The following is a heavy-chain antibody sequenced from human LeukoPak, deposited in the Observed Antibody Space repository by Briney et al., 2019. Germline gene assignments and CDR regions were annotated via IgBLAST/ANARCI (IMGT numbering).Heavy chain of an antibody. CDR1: GGSFSGYY. V-gene: IGHV4-34*01. J-gene: IGHJ2*01. CDR3: ARGRGGIAGKYDSSTTRYFDL. CDR2: INHSGST. D-gene: IGHD3-22*01. Sequence: PSETLSLTCAVYGGSFSGYYWSWIRQPPGKGLEWIGEINHSGSTNYNPSLKSRVTISVDTSKNQFSLKLSSVTAADTAVYYCARGRGGIAGKYDSSTTRYFDLWGRGTLVTVSS.